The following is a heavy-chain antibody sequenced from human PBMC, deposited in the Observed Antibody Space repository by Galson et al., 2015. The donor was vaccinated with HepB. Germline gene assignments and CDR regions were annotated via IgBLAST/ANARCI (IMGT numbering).Heavy chain of an antibody. V-gene: IGHV3-30*03. D-gene: IGHD2-2*01. J-gene: IGHJ4*02. CDR3: ARRVPAAIGIDY. Sequence: SLRLSCAASGFTFSSYGMHWVRQAPGKGLEWVAVISYDGSNKYYADSVKGRFTISRDNSKNTLYLQMTSLRAEDTAVYYCARRVPAAIGIDYWGQGTLVTVSS. CDR1: GFTFSSYG. CDR2: ISYDGSNK.